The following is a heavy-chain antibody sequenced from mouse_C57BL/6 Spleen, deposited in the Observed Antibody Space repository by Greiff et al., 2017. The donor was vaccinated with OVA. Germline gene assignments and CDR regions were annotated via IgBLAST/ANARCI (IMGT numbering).Heavy chain of an antibody. CDR3: TRNSPAY. CDR2: LDPETGGT. V-gene: IGHV1-15*01. Sequence: VKLVESGAELVRPGASVTLSCKASGYTFTDYEMHWVKQTPVHGLEWIGALDPETGGTAYNQKFKGKAILTADKSSSTAYMELRSLTSEDSAVYYCTRNSPAYWGQGTLVTVSA. D-gene: IGHD2-12*01. CDR1: GYTFTDYE. J-gene: IGHJ3*01.